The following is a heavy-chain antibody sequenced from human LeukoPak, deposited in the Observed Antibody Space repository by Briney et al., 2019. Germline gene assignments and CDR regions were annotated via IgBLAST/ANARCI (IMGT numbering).Heavy chain of an antibody. Sequence: GASVTVSCMASGYTFTSYAMHGVRQAPGQRLEWMGLINAGNGNTKYSQKSQGTVTITRNTSPSTAFMELSSLGSEGTAGFYRVRDQGWLGEGGMPNWFNPWAKETLVTVSS. CDR2: INAGNGNT. V-gene: IGHV1-3*01. CDR1: GYTFTSYA. J-gene: IGHJ5*02. CDR3: VRDQGWLGEGGMPNWFNP. D-gene: IGHD3-10*01.